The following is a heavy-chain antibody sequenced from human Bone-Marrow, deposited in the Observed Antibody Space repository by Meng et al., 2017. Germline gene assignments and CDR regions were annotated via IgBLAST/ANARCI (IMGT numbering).Heavy chain of an antibody. Sequence: ASVKVSCKASGYTFTGYYMHWVRQAPGQGLEWMGRIKPNSGGTNYAQKFQGRVTMTRDTSISTAYMELSRLRSDDTAVYYCARGTYYYDSSGQLVSDYWGQGTLVTVSS. J-gene: IGHJ4*02. D-gene: IGHD3-22*01. CDR3: ARGTYYYDSSGQLVSDY. CDR1: GYTFTGYY. CDR2: IKPNSGGT. V-gene: IGHV1-2*06.